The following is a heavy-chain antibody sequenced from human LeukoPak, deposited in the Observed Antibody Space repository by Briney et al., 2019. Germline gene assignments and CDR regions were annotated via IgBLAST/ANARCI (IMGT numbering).Heavy chain of an antibody. CDR2: ISGSGGST. CDR1: GFTFSSYA. V-gene: IGHV3-23*01. Sequence: PGGSLRLSCAASGFTFSSYAMSWVRQAPGKGLEWVSAISGSGGSTYYADSVKGRFTISRDNSKNTLYLQMNSLRVEDTAVYYCARKVVPAAYLDYWGQGTLVTVSS. D-gene: IGHD2-2*01. J-gene: IGHJ4*02. CDR3: ARKVVPAAYLDY.